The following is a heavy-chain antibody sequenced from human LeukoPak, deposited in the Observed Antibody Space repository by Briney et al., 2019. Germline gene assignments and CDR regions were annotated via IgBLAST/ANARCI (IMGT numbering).Heavy chain of an antibody. CDR3: ARSIVVVPDYYYYYMDV. J-gene: IGHJ6*03. Sequence: ASVKVSCKASGGTFSSYTISWVRQAPGQGLEWMGGIIPILGIANYAQKFQGRVTITADKSTSTAYMELSSLRSEDTAVYYCARSIVVVPDYYYYYMDVWGKGATVTVSS. V-gene: IGHV1-69*10. CDR2: IIPILGIA. D-gene: IGHD2-2*01. CDR1: GGTFSSYT.